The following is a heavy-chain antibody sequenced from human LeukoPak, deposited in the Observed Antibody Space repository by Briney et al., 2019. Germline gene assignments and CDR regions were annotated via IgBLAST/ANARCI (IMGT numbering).Heavy chain of an antibody. Sequence: SETLSLTCAVYGGSFSGYYWSWIRQPPGKGLEWIGEINHSGSTNYNPSLKSRVTISVDTSKNQFSLKLSSVTAADTAVYYCARHRSGYLKYNWFDPWGQGTLVTVSS. CDR2: INHSGST. D-gene: IGHD3-22*01. V-gene: IGHV4-34*01. J-gene: IGHJ5*02. CDR1: GGSFSGYY. CDR3: ARHRSGYLKYNWFDP.